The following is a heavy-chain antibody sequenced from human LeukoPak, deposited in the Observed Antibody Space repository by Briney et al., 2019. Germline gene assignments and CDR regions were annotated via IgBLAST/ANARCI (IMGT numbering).Heavy chain of an antibody. V-gene: IGHV1-69*13. Sequence: SVKVSCKASGGTFSSYAISWVRQAPGQGLEWMGGIIPIFGTANYTQKFQGRVTITADESTSTAYMELSSLRSEDTAVYYCAREGGGSPYGSGSYYRYWGQGTLVTVSS. CDR3: AREGGGSPYGSGSYYRY. J-gene: IGHJ4*02. D-gene: IGHD3-10*01. CDR1: GGTFSSYA. CDR2: IIPIFGTA.